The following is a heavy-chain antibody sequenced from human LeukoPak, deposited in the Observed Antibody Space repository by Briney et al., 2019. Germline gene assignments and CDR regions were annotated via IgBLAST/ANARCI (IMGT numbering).Heavy chain of an antibody. CDR2: IYYSGST. CDR3: ARGLFDY. V-gene: IGHV4-59*01. CDR1: GGPISSYY. Sequence: SETLSLTCTVSGGPISSYYWSWIRQPPGKGLEWIGYIYYSGSTNYNPSLKSRVTISVDTSKNQFSLKLSSVTAADTAVYYCARGLFDYWGQGTLVTVSS. J-gene: IGHJ4*02.